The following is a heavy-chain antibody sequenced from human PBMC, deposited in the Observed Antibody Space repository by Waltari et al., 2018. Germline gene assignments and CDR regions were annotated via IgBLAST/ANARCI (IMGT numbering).Heavy chain of an antibody. D-gene: IGHD3-16*01. V-gene: IGHV3-53*02. J-gene: IGHJ3*01. CDR3: ATLGAYLGAFEV. CDR2: IYAGGGS. Sequence: EVQLVETGGALIHPGGSLRLSCAASDFLVRNNYMAWVRQAPGKGLEGDSVIYAGGGSDSADSVRGRFTISRDNSKNTLYLEMNALRPDDTAVYYCATLGAYLGAFEVWGRGTMVTVSS. CDR1: DFLVRNNY.